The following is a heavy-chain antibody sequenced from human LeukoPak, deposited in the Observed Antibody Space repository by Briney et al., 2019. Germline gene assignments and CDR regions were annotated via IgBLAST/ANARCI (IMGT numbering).Heavy chain of an antibody. V-gene: IGHV4-34*01. CDR3: ARGRVPDY. CDR2: INHSGST. Sequence: SETLSLTCAVYGGSFSGYYWSWIRQPPGKGLEWIGEINHSGSTNYNPSLKSRATISVDTSKNQFSLKLSSVTAADTAVYYCARGRVPDYWGQGTLVTVSS. CDR1: GGSFSGYY. J-gene: IGHJ4*02.